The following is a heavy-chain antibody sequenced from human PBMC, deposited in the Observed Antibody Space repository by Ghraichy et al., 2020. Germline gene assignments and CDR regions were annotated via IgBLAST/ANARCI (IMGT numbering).Heavy chain of an antibody. Sequence: ETLSLTCATSGLIIDMNWMTWVRQAPGKGLEWVANIKQDGSISNYMDSAKGRFTISRDNAKNSLYLQMNNLRVEDTAVYYCALNNDYRFGLWGQGTPVTVSS. CDR3: ALNNDYRFGL. CDR1: GLIIDMNW. CDR2: IKQDGSIS. J-gene: IGHJ4*02. D-gene: IGHD3-16*01. V-gene: IGHV3-7*03.